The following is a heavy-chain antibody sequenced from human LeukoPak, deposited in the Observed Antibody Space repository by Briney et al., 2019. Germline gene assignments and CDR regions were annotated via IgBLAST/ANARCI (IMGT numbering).Heavy chain of an antibody. V-gene: IGHV1-8*01. CDR3: ALTNGDYVGEGDY. J-gene: IGHJ4*02. CDR1: GYTFTSYD. Sequence: ASVKVSCKASGYTFTSYDINWERQATGQGLEWMGWMNPNSGNTGYAQKFQGRVTMTRNTSISTAYMELSSLRSEDTAVYYCALTNGDYVGEGDYWGQGTLVTVSS. D-gene: IGHD4-17*01. CDR2: MNPNSGNT.